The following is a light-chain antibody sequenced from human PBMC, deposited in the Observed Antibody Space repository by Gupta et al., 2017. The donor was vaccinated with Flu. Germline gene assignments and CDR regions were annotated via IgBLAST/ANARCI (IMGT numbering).Light chain of an antibody. V-gene: IGLV2-11*01. CDR1: SSDVGAYDY. J-gene: IGLJ2*01. CDR2: DVG. CDR3: CSYAGSYTFVV. Sequence: QSALTQPRSVSGFPGRSATISCTGTSSDVGAYDYVSWYQQHPGKAPKLIIYDVGERPSGVPDRFSGSKSGNTASLTISGLRAEDEALYFCCSYAGSYTFVVFGGGTQLTVL.